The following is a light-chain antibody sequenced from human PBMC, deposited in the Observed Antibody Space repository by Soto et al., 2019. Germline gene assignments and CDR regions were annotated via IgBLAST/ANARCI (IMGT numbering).Light chain of an antibody. CDR3: QQYGTSIQT. CDR2: GAS. CDR1: QSVSSN. J-gene: IGKJ1*01. V-gene: IGKV3-15*01. Sequence: EIVMTQSPATLSVSPGERATLSCRASQSVSSNLAWYQQKPGQAPRLLIYGASTRATGIPARFSGSGSGTDFTLTISRLEPEDFAVYYCQQYGTSIQTFGQGTKVDIK.